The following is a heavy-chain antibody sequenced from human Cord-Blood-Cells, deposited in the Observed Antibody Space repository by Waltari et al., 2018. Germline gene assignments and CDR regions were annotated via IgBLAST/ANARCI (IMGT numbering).Heavy chain of an antibody. CDR3: ARHPNDMGSGSYYNWYFDL. CDR1: GGSISSSSYY. D-gene: IGHD3-10*01. Sequence: QLQLQESGPGLVKPSETLSLTCTVSGGSISSSSYYWGWIRQPPGKGLEWIGSIYYRGITYYNPSLKSRVTISVDTSKNQFSLKLSSVTAADTAVYYCARHPNDMGSGSYYNWYFDLWGRGTLVTVSS. CDR2: IYYRGIT. J-gene: IGHJ2*01. V-gene: IGHV4-39*01.